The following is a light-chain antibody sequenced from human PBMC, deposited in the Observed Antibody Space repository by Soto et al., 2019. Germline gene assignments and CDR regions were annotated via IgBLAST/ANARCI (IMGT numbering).Light chain of an antibody. V-gene: IGKV1-9*01. Sequence: DIQLTQSPSFLSASVGDRVTITCRASQGISSYLAWYQQKPGKAPKLLIYAASTLQSGVPSRFSGSGSGTEFTLTICRLQTEDFENYCRQQLNSYPWTFGQGTKVEIK. CDR2: AAS. CDR1: QGISSY. CDR3: QQLNSYPWT. J-gene: IGKJ1*01.